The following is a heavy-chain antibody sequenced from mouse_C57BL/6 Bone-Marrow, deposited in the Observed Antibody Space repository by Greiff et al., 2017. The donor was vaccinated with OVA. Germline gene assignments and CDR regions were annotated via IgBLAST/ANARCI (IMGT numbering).Heavy chain of an antibody. CDR1: GYTFTSYW. CDR2: IHPNSGST. D-gene: IGHD2-3*01. J-gene: IGHJ4*01. V-gene: IGHV1-64*01. CDR3: ARGGIYDGYYYYAMDY. Sequence: QVQLQQPGAELVKPGASVKLSCKASGYTFTSYWVHWVKQRPGQGLEWIGMIHPNSGSTNYNEKFKSKATLTVDKSSSTAYMQLSSLTSEDSAVYYCARGGIYDGYYYYAMDYWGQGTSVTVSS.